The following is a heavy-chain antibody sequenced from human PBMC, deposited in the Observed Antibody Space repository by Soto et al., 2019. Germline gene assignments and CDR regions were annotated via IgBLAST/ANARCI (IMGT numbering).Heavy chain of an antibody. V-gene: IGHV3-23*01. J-gene: IGHJ6*02. D-gene: IGHD2-15*01. Sequence: GALRLSCADSGFTFSSYAMSWVRQAPGKGLEWVSAISGSGGSTYYADSVKGRFTISRDNSKSTLYLQMNSLRAEDTAVYYCAKDRGYCSGGSCYPRDYYYYYGMDVWGQGTTVTVSS. CDR2: ISGSGGST. CDR1: GFTFSSYA. CDR3: AKDRGYCSGGSCYPRDYYYYYGMDV.